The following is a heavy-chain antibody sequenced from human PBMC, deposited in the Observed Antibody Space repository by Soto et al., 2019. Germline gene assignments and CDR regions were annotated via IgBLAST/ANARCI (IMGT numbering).Heavy chain of an antibody. J-gene: IGHJ6*02. CDR1: GYTFTSYD. CDR2: MNPNSGNT. Sequence: QVQLVQSGAEVKKPGASVKVSCKASGYTFTSYDINWVRQATGQGLEWMGWMNPNSGNTGYAQKFQGSVTMTRNTSISTAYMELSSLRSEDTSLSYCARSPDAYYYSGMDVWGQGTTVTVSS. V-gene: IGHV1-8*01. CDR3: ARSPDAYYYSGMDV.